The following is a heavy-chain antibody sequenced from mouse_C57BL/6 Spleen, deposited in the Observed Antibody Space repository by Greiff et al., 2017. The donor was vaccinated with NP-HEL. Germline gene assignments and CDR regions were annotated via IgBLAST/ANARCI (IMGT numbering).Heavy chain of an antibody. J-gene: IGHJ3*01. CDR3: TRDGDYGRPFAY. D-gene: IGHD2-4*01. Sequence: EVKLVESGEGLVKPGGSLKLSCAASGFTFSSYAMSWVRQTPEKRLEWVAYISSGGDYIYYADTVKGRFTISRDNARNTLYLQMSSLKSEDTAMYYCTRDGDYGRPFAYWGQGTLVTVSA. CDR1: GFTFSSYA. V-gene: IGHV5-9-1*02. CDR2: ISSGGDYI.